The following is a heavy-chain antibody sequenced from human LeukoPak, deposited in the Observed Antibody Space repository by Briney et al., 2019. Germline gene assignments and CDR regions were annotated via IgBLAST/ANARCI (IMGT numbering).Heavy chain of an antibody. V-gene: IGHV3-21*01. CDR2: ISSSSSYI. D-gene: IGHD3-22*01. J-gene: IGHJ4*02. CDR1: GFTFSSYS. Sequence: GGSLRLSCAASGFTFSSYSMNWVRQAPGKGLEWVSSISSSSSYIYYADSVKGRFTISRDNAKNSLYLQMNSLRAEDTAVYYCARSTRRSGYPNDYWGQGTLVTVSS. CDR3: ARSTRRSGYPNDY.